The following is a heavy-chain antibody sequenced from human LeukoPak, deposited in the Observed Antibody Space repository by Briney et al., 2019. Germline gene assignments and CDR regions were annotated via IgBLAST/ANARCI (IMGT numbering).Heavy chain of an antibody. V-gene: IGHV3-48*03. D-gene: IGHD3-10*01. Sequence: GGSLRLSCAASGFTLSSYEMNWVRQAPGKGLEGVSYISSSGSTIYYADSVKGRFTISRDNAKNSLYLQMNSLRAEDTAVYYCARAMWFGELSYDYWGQGTLVTVSS. CDR1: GFTLSSYE. J-gene: IGHJ4*02. CDR2: ISSSGSTI. CDR3: ARAMWFGELSYDY.